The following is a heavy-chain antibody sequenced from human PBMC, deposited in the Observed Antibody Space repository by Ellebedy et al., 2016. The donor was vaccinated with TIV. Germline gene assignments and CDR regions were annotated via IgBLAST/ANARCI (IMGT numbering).Heavy chain of an antibody. D-gene: IGHD5/OR15-5a*01. CDR2: IKEDGTAT. CDR1: GFNFNMYW. CDR3: AVVDSLYRFDWLDP. J-gene: IGHJ5*02. Sequence: GESLKISCTASGFNFNMYWMSRVRQAPGEGLEGVANIKEDGTATYYVDSVKGRFTISKDNTRNSVYLQMSSLRVEDTAIYYCAVVDSLYRFDWLDPWGQGTLVTVSS. V-gene: IGHV3-7*01.